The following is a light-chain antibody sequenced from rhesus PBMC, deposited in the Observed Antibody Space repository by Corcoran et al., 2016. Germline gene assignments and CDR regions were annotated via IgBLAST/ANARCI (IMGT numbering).Light chain of an antibody. V-gene: IGKV1-66*01. J-gene: IGKJ4*01. Sequence: DIQMTQSPSSLSASVGDRVTITCRASQGINNYLSWYQQKPGKAPKSLIYYASNLEAGIPSRFSGGKSWADYTLTISSLRPRDIGTYYCQQYYNFPLTFGGGTKVEVK. CDR2: YAS. CDR3: QQYYNFPLT. CDR1: QGINNY.